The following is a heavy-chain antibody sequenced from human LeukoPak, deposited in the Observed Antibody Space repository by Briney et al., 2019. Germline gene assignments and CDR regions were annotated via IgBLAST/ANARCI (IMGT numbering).Heavy chain of an antibody. CDR1: GFTFSSYA. D-gene: IGHD2/OR15-2a*01. CDR2: ISYDGSNK. J-gene: IGHJ5*02. V-gene: IGHV3-30-3*01. CDR3: ARAPFLRAWFDP. Sequence: GGSLRLSCAASGFTFSSYAMHWVRQAPGKGLEWVAVISYDGSNKYYADSVKGRFTISRDNSKNTLYLQMNSLRAEDTAVYYCARAPFLRAWFDPGAREPWSPSPQ.